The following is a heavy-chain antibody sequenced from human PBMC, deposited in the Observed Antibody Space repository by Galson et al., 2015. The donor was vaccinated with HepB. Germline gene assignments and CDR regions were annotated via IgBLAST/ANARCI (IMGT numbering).Heavy chain of an antibody. J-gene: IGHJ4*02. V-gene: IGHV3-30-3*01. CDR2: ISYDGSNK. CDR3: ARVDTVHNGVTYYFDY. CDR1: GFTFSSYA. Sequence: SLRLSCAASGFTFSSYAMHWVRQAPGKRLEWVAVISYDGSNKYYADSVKGRFTTSRDNSKNTLYLQMNSLRAEDTAVYYCARVDTVHNGVTYYFDYWGQGTLVTVSS. D-gene: IGHD5-18*01.